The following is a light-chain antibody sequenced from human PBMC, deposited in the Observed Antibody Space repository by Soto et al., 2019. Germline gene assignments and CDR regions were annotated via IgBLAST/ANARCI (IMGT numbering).Light chain of an antibody. CDR3: QQYNNWWT. V-gene: IGKV3-15*01. J-gene: IGKJ1*01. Sequence: EIVLTQSSGTLSLSPGERATLSCRASQSVSSSYLAWYQQKPGQAPRLLIYGASTRATGIPARFSGSGSGTEFTLTISSLQSEDYAVYYCQQYNNWWTLGQGTKVDIK. CDR1: QSVSSSY. CDR2: GAS.